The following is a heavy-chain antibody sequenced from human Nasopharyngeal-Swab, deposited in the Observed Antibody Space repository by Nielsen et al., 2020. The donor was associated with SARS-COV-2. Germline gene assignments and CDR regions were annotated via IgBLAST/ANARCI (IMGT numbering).Heavy chain of an antibody. Sequence: GESLKISCKASGFSVTSHGMHWVRQAPGKGLEWVAVIWYDGTNKFYADSVKGRFTISRDNSKNTLHLQMNSLRAEDTAMYYCHLSSGYDGYINYWGQGTLVTVSS. V-gene: IGHV3-33*01. J-gene: IGHJ4*02. CDR2: IWYDGTNK. CDR3: HLSSGYDGYINY. CDR1: GFSVTSHG. D-gene: IGHD3-22*01.